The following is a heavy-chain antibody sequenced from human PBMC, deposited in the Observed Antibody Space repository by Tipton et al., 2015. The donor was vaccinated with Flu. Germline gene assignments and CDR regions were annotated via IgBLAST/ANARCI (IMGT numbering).Heavy chain of an antibody. CDR3: ARGPWIQLGPNWFDP. D-gene: IGHD5-18*01. CDR2: IYTSGST. Sequence: TLSLTCTVSGGSISSSSYYWGWIRQPPEKGLEWIGGIYTSGSTNYNPSLKSRVTMSVDTSKNQFSLKLSSVTAADTAVYYCARGPWIQLGPNWFDPWGQGTLVTVSS. J-gene: IGHJ5*02. CDR1: GGSISSSSYY. V-gene: IGHV4-39*07.